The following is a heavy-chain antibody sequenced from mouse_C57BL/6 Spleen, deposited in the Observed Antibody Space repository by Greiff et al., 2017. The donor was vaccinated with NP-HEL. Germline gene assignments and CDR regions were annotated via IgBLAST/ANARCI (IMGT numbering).Heavy chain of an antibody. CDR2: IDPSDSYT. D-gene: IGHD4-1*01. J-gene: IGHJ2*01. CDR1: GYTFTSYW. CDR3: ARRTLTAYYFDS. Sequence: QVQLQQPGAELVMPGASVKLSCKASGYTFTSYWMHWVKQRPGQGLEWIGEIDPSDSYTNYNQKFKGKSTLTVDKSSSTAYMQLSSLTSEDSAVYYCARRTLTAYYFDSWGQGTTLTVSS. V-gene: IGHV1-69*01.